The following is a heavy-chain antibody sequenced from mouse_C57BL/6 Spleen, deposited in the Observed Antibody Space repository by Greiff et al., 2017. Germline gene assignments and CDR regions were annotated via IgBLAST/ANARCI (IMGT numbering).Heavy chain of an antibody. CDR2: ISDGGSYT. V-gene: IGHV5-4*01. Sequence: EVNVVESGGGLMKPGGSLKLSCAASGFTFSSYAMSWVRQTPEKRLEWVATISDGGSYTYYPDNVKGRFTISRDNAKNNLYLQMSHLKSEDTAMYYCARDLLWNAYWGQGTLVTVSA. CDR1: GFTFSSYA. D-gene: IGHD2-1*01. J-gene: IGHJ3*01. CDR3: ARDLLWNAY.